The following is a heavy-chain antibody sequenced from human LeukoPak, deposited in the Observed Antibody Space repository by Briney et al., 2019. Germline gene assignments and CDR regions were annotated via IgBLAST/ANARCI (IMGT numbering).Heavy chain of an antibody. J-gene: IGHJ6*02. Sequence: GGSLRLSCAASGFTVSSNYMSWVRQAPGKGLEWVSVIYSGGSTYYADSVKGRFTISRDNSKNTLYLQMNSLRAEDSAVYYCARDYYYGSGSYYANYYYYGMDVWGQGTTVTVSS. D-gene: IGHD3-10*01. CDR1: GFTVSSNY. CDR2: IYSGGST. CDR3: ARDYYYGSGSYYANYYYYGMDV. V-gene: IGHV3-53*01.